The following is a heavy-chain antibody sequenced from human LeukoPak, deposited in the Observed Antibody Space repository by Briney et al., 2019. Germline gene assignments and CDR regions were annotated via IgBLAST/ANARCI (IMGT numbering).Heavy chain of an antibody. Sequence: PGGSLRLSCAASGFTFSSYAMSWVRQAPGKGLEWVAHIKQDGSEKYYVDSVKGRFTISRDNAKNSLYLQMSSLRAEDTAVYYCARDTYDSSGYYAHLDYWGQGTLVTVSS. D-gene: IGHD3-22*01. J-gene: IGHJ4*02. CDR1: GFTFSSYA. CDR2: IKQDGSEK. V-gene: IGHV3-7*01. CDR3: ARDTYDSSGYYAHLDY.